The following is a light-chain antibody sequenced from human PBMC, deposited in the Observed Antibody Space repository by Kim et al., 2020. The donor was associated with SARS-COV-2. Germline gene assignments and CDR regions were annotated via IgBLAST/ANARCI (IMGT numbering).Light chain of an antibody. Sequence: SPGERATLSCRASQSVSSNLAWYQQKPGQAPRLLIYGASTRATGISARFSGSGSGTEFTLTISSLQSEDFAVYYCQQYNNWPLLTFGGGTKVDIK. J-gene: IGKJ4*01. CDR2: GAS. CDR3: QQYNNWPLLT. CDR1: QSVSSN. V-gene: IGKV3-15*01.